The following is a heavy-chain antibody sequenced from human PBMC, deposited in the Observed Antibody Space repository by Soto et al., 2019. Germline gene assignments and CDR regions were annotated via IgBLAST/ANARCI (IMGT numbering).Heavy chain of an antibody. Sequence: EVQLVESGGGSVLPGGSLRLSCAAAGFTFSAYWMTWVRQAPGKGLEWVANIKQDGSETDYVDSVKGRCTISRDNAKSSLYLQMNSLRAEDTAVYCCAISVNHYDSSGHGDWGQGTLVTVSS. CDR1: GFTFSAYW. CDR3: AISVNHYDSSGHGD. D-gene: IGHD3-22*01. CDR2: IKQDGSET. J-gene: IGHJ4*02. V-gene: IGHV3-7*01.